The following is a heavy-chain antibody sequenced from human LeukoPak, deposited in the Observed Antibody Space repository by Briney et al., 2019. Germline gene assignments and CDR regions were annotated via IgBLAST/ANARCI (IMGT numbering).Heavy chain of an antibody. CDR2: IIPIFGTA. V-gene: IGHV1-69*13. Sequence: SVKISCKASGGTFSSYAISWVRQAPGQGLEWMGGIIPIFGTANYAQKFQGRVTITADESTSTAYMELSSLRSEDTAVYYCARGGGYCTNGVCYFGTFDYWGQGTLVTVSS. D-gene: IGHD2-8*01. CDR3: ARGGGYCTNGVCYFGTFDY. J-gene: IGHJ4*02. CDR1: GGTFSSYA.